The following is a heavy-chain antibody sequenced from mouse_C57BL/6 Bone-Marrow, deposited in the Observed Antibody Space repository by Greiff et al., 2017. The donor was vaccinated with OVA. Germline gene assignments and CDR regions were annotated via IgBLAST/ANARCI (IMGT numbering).Heavy chain of an antibody. Sequence: QVQLQQSGAELVRPGTSVKLSCKASGYTFTNYWIRWVKQRPGHGLEWIGVIYPESGYTNYNEKFKGKATLTADKSSSTAYMQFSSLTSEDSAVYYCAKGYGDYWGQGTSVTVSS. CDR2: IYPESGYT. D-gene: IGHD2-2*01. CDR3: AKGYGDY. V-gene: IGHV1-63*01. CDR1: GYTFTNYW. J-gene: IGHJ4*01.